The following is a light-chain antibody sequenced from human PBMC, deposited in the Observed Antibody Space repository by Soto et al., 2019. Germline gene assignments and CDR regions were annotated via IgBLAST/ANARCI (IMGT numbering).Light chain of an antibody. CDR3: QQRSNWPIT. CDR2: DAS. Sequence: ESVLTQSPGTLSLSPGERATLSCRASQSVPGKFLAWYQQKPGQAPRLLIYDASNRATGIPARFSGSGSGTDFTLTISSLEPEDFAVYYCQQRSNWPITFGQGTRLEIK. J-gene: IGKJ5*01. CDR1: QSVPGKF. V-gene: IGKV3-11*01.